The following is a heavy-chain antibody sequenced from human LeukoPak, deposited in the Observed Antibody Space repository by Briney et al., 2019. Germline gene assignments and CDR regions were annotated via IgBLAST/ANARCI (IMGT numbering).Heavy chain of an antibody. J-gene: IGHJ4*02. V-gene: IGHV4-38-2*02. CDR2: IYHSGST. D-gene: IGHD6-19*01. CDR1: GYSISSGYY. Sequence: SETLSLTCTVSGYSISSGYYWGWIRQPPGKGLEWIGSIYHSGSTYYNPSLKSRVTISVDTSKNQFSLKLTSVTAADTAVYYCARWSQDSSGWYFPRAGFDYWGQGTLVTVSS. CDR3: ARWSQDSSGWYFPRAGFDY.